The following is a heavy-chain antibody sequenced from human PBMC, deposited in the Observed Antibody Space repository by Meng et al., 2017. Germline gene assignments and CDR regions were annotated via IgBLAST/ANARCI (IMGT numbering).Heavy chain of an antibody. CDR3: ARDEPATEPLID. D-gene: IGHD1-14*01. J-gene: IGHJ4*02. Sequence: SETLSLTFTVSGGSISSYYWSWIRQPPGKGLEWIGYIYYSGSTNYNPSLKSRVTISVDTSKNQSSLKLSSVTAADTAVYCCARDEPATEPLIDWGQGTLVTVSS. CDR2: IYYSGST. V-gene: IGHV4-59*01. CDR1: GGSISSYY.